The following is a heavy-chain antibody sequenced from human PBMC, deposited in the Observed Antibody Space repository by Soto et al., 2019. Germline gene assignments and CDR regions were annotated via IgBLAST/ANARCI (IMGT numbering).Heavy chain of an antibody. CDR3: ARVYSSGWYGVNYYFDY. CDR1: GYTFTSYG. J-gene: IGHJ4*02. V-gene: IGHV1-18*01. D-gene: IGHD6-19*01. CDR2: ISAYNGNT. Sequence: QVQLVQSGAEVKKPGASVKASCKASGYTFTSYGISWVRQAPGQGLEWMGWISAYNGNTNYAQKLQGRVTMTTDTSTSTAYMELRSLRSDDTAVYYCARVYSSGWYGVNYYFDYWGQGTLVTVSS.